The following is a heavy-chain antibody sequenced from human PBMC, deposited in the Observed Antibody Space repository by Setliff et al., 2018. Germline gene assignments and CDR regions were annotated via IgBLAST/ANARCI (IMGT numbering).Heavy chain of an antibody. Sequence: GGSLRLSCVASGLTFSYYWMSWVRQAPGKGLEWVANIKQDGSEKNYVDSVKGRFTISRDNAKNSLYLQMNSLRVEDTAVYYCAHPLVPNFGYWGQGTLVTVSS. D-gene: IGHD3-16*01. CDR2: IKQDGSEK. CDR3: AHPLVPNFGY. CDR1: GLTFSYYW. J-gene: IGHJ4*02. V-gene: IGHV3-7*01.